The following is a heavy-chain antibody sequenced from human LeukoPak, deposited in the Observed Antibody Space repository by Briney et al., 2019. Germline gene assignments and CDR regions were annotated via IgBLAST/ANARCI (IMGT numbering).Heavy chain of an antibody. Sequence: PSETLSLTCTVSGGSISSSSYYWGWIRQPPGKGLEWIGSIYYSGSTYYNPSLKSRVTISVDTSKNQFSLKLSSVTAADTAVYYRARPQPTGGPFDYWGQGTLVTVSS. CDR2: IYYSGST. CDR3: ARPQPTGGPFDY. J-gene: IGHJ4*02. V-gene: IGHV4-39*01. CDR1: GGSISSSSYY. D-gene: IGHD1-14*01.